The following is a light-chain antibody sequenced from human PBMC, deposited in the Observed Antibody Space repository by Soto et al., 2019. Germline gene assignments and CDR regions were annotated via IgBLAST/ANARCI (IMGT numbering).Light chain of an antibody. V-gene: IGLV2-8*01. CDR1: SSDVGGYKY. CDR2: EVS. Sequence: QSALTQPPSASGSPGQSVTISCTGTSSDVGGYKYVSWYQQHPGKAPKLMIYEVSKRPSGVPDRFSGSKYGNTASLTVSGLQAEDEADYYCSSYAGSNNWVFGGGTKATVL. J-gene: IGLJ3*02. CDR3: SSYAGSNNWV.